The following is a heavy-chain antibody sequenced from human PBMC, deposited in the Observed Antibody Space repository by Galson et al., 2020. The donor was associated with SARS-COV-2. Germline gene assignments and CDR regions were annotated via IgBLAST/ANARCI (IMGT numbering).Heavy chain of an antibody. CDR2: ISSSSSYI. V-gene: IGHV3-21*01. CDR3: ARMDVVPAAMVLDY. CDR1: GFTFSSYS. D-gene: IGHD2-2*01. Sequence: GGSLRLSCAASGFTFSSYSMNWVRQAPGKGLEWVSSISSSSSYIYYADSVKGRFTISRDNAKNSLYLQMNSLRAEDTAVYYCARMDVVPAAMVLDYWGQGTLVTVSS. J-gene: IGHJ4*02.